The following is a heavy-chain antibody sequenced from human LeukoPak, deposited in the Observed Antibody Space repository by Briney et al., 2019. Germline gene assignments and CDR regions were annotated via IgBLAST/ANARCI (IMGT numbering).Heavy chain of an antibody. CDR1: GGSFSGYY. CDR2: INHSGST. CDR3: ARDVGFFDIDY. Sequence: PSETLSLTCAVYGGSFSGYYWSWIRQPPGKGLEWIGEINHSGSTNYNPSLKSRVTISVDTSKNQYSLKLTSVTAADTAVYYCARDVGFFDIDYWGQGTLVTVSS. D-gene: IGHD3-9*01. J-gene: IGHJ4*02. V-gene: IGHV4-34*01.